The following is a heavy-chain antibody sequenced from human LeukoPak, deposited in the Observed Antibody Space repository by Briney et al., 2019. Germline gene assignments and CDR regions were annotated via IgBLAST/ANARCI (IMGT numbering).Heavy chain of an antibody. D-gene: IGHD6-13*01. CDR2: ISGSGGST. CDR1: GFTFSSYA. J-gene: IGHJ4*02. V-gene: IGHV3-23*01. CDR3: AKDLFAYSSSWYEFDY. Sequence: GGSLRLSCAASGFTFSSYAMSWVRQAPGKGLEWVSAISGSGGSTYYADSVKGRFTISRDNSKNTLYLQMNSLRAEDTAVYYCAKDLFAYSSSWYEFDYWGQGTLVTVSS.